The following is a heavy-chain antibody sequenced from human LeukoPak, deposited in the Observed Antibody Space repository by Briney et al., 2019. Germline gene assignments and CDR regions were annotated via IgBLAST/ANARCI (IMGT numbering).Heavy chain of an antibody. CDR1: GFTFSSYE. V-gene: IGHV3-48*03. Sequence: GGSLRLSCAASGFTFSSYEMSWVRQAPGKGLEWVSYISSSGSIIDNADSVKGRFTMSRDNAKNSLYLQMNSLRAEDTAVYYCARLLTGYTWYFVYWGQGTLVTVSS. CDR2: ISSSGSII. CDR3: ARLLTGYTWYFVY. D-gene: IGHD7-27*01. J-gene: IGHJ4*02.